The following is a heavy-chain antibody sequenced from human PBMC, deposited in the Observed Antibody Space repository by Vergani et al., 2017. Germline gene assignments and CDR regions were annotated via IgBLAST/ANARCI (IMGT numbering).Heavy chain of an antibody. CDR2: IYPGDSDT. D-gene: IGHD4-17*01. CDR3: AAVRTVTTSYYYGMDV. Sequence: EVQLVQSGAEVKKPGESLKISCKGSGYSFTSYWIGWVRQMPGKGLEWVGIIYPGDSDTRYSPSFQGQVTISADKSNSTAYLQWSSLKASDTAMYYCAAVRTVTTSYYYGMDVWGQGTTVTVSS. CDR1: GYSFTSYW. J-gene: IGHJ6*02. V-gene: IGHV5-51*01.